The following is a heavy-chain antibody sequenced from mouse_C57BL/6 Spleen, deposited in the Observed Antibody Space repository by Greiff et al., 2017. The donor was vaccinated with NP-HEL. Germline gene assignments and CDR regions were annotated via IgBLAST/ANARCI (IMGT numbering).Heavy chain of an antibody. CDR2: ISNKANGYTT. CDR1: GFTFTDYY. CDR3: ARLSNCCAMDY. J-gene: IGHJ4*01. Sequence: EVQLVEPGGGLVQPGGSLSLSCAASGFTFTDYYMSWVRQPPGKALEWLGFISNKANGYTTEYSASVKDRFTISRDNSQSILYLRMSALGADDGATYYCARLSNCCAMDYWGQGTTVTVSS. V-gene: IGHV7-3*01. D-gene: IGHD2-5*01.